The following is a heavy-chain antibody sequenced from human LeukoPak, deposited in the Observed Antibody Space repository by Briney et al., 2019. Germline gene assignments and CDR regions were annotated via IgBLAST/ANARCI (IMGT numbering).Heavy chain of an antibody. CDR3: ARRDSNSDAFDI. CDR2: IYYSGST. CDR1: GFTFSSYG. D-gene: IGHD3-22*01. J-gene: IGHJ3*02. V-gene: IGHV4-38-2*01. Sequence: GSLRLSCAASGFTFSSYGMHWVRQPPGKGLEWIGSIYYSGSTYYNPSLKSRVTISVDTSKNQFSLKLSSVTAADTAVYYCARRDSNSDAFDIWGQGTMVTVSS.